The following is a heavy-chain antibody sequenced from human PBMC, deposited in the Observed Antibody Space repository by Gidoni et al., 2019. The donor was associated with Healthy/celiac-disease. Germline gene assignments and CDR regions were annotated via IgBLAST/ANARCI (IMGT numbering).Heavy chain of an antibody. J-gene: IGHJ2*01. Sequence: QPPGKGLEWIGYIYYSGSTNYNPSLKSRVTISVDTSKNQFSLKLSSVTAADTAVYYCARDSPYILTGYIEGQFDLWGRGTLVTVSS. CDR3: ARDSPYILTGYIEGQFDL. CDR2: IYYSGST. V-gene: IGHV4-59*01. D-gene: IGHD3-9*01.